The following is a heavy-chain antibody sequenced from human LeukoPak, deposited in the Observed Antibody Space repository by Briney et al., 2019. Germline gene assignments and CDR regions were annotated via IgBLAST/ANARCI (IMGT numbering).Heavy chain of an antibody. V-gene: IGHV3-11*01. CDR1: GFTFSDYY. Sequence: GGSLRLSCAASGFTFSDYYMSWIRQAPGQGLEWVSYISSSGSTIYYADSVKGRFTISRDNAKNSLYLQMNSLRAEDTAVYYCARDGDYNSYAYWFDPWGQGTLVTVSS. CDR3: ARDGDYNSYAYWFDP. CDR2: ISSSGSTI. D-gene: IGHD4-11*01. J-gene: IGHJ5*02.